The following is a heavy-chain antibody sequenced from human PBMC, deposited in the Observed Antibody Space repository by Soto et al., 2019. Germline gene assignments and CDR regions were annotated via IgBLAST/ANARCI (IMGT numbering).Heavy chain of an antibody. CDR3: ARGPRGGGPRYYYYGMDV. J-gene: IGHJ6*02. Sequence: PSETLSLTCAVYGGSFSGYYWSWIRQPPGTGLEWIGEINHSGSTNYNPSLKSRVTISVDTSKNQFSLKLSSVTAADTAVYYCARGPRGGGPRYYYYGMDVWGQGTTVTVSS. D-gene: IGHD2-15*01. CDR1: GGSFSGYY. V-gene: IGHV4-34*01. CDR2: INHSGST.